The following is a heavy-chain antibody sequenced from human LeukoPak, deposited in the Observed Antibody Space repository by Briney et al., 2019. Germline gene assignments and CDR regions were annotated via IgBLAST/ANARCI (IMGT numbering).Heavy chain of an antibody. Sequence: GASVKVSCKASGGTFSSYAISWVRQAPGQGLEWMGRIIPILGIANYAQKFQGRVTMTRDTSISTAYMELSRLRSDDTAVYCCARGTNYLQHYYYYMDVWGKGTTVTVSS. J-gene: IGHJ6*03. V-gene: IGHV1-69*04. D-gene: IGHD1-7*01. CDR1: GGTFSSYA. CDR3: ARGTNYLQHYYYYMDV. CDR2: IIPILGIA.